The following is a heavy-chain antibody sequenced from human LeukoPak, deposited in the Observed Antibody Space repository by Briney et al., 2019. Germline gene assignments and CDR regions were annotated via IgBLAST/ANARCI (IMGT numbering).Heavy chain of an antibody. CDR2: INPNSGGT. Sequence: GASVKVSCKASGYTFTSYAMNWVRQAPGQGLEWMGWINPNSGGTNYAQKFQGRVTMTRDTSISTAYTELSRLRSDDTAVYYCARDKAGANSGGFGYWGQGTLVTVSS. CDR3: ARDKAGANSGGFGY. J-gene: IGHJ4*02. D-gene: IGHD3-10*01. V-gene: IGHV1-2*02. CDR1: GYTFTSYA.